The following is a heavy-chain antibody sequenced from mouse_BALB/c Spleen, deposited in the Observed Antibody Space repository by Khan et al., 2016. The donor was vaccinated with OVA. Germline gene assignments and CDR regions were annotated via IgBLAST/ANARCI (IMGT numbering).Heavy chain of an antibody. Sequence: EVKLLESGPGPVNPSQSLSLTCTVTGYSITSDYAWNWIRQFPGNKLEWMGYISYSGRTSYNPSLKSRISINRHTSKHQVFLKLHSVTTQDTATSFCESSVTITTIVATDFDYWGQGTTLTVSS. CDR1: GYSITSDYA. D-gene: IGHD1-1*01. J-gene: IGHJ2*01. CDR3: ESSVTITTIVATDFDY. V-gene: IGHV3-2*02. CDR2: ISYSGRT.